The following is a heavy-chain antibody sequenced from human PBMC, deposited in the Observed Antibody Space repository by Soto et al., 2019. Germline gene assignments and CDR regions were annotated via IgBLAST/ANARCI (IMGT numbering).Heavy chain of an antibody. CDR1: GYSFTSYW. J-gene: IGHJ5*02. CDR3: ARPGEVLWFGDVGWFDP. D-gene: IGHD3-10*01. Sequence: EVQLVQSGAEVKKSGESLRISCKGSGYSFTSYWISWVRQMPGKGLEWMGRIDPSDSYTNYSPSFQGHVTISADKSISTAYLQWSSLKASDTAMYYCARPGEVLWFGDVGWFDPWCQGTLVTFSS. CDR2: IDPSDSYT. V-gene: IGHV5-10-1*01.